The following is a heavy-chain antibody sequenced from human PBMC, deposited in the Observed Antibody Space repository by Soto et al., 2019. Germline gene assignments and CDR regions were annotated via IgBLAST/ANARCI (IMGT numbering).Heavy chain of an antibody. V-gene: IGHV4-4*07. D-gene: IGHD3-3*01. Sequence: SETLSLTCTVSGGSISSYYWSWIRQPAGKGLEWIGRIYTSGSTNYNPSLKSRVTMSVDTSKNQFSLKLSSVTAADTAVYYCARAGYYDFWSGYYFDYWGQGTLVTISS. CDR2: IYTSGST. CDR3: ARAGYYDFWSGYYFDY. J-gene: IGHJ4*02. CDR1: GGSISSYY.